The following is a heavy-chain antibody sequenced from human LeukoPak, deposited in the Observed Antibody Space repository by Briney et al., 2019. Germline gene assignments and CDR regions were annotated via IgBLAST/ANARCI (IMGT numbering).Heavy chain of an antibody. Sequence: GGSLRLSCAASGFTFSSYGMHWVRQAPGKGLEWVANIKQDGSEKYYVDSVKGRFTISRDNAKNSLYLQMNSLRAEDTAVYYCARGGGSYYNYWGQGTLVTVSS. D-gene: IGHD1-26*01. J-gene: IGHJ4*02. V-gene: IGHV3-7*04. CDR2: IKQDGSEK. CDR3: ARGGGSYYNY. CDR1: GFTFSSYG.